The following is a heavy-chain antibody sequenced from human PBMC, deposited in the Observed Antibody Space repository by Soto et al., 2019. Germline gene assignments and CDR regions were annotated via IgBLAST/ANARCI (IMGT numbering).Heavy chain of an antibody. Sequence: SETLSLTCTVSGGSIGHYYWNWIRQPPGKGLEWIAYVHYSGTTSYNPSLQSRVTISLDTSNNQFSLTLSSVTAADTAVYYCARRWSGTDYWGQGTMVTVSS. V-gene: IGHV4-59*01. J-gene: IGHJ4*02. CDR1: GGSIGHYY. D-gene: IGHD3-10*01. CDR2: VHYSGTT. CDR3: ARRWSGTDY.